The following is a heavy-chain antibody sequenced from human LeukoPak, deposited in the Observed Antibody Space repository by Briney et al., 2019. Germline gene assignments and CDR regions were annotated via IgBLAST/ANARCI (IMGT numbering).Heavy chain of an antibody. Sequence: PGGSLRLSCAASGFIFSSYWMSCVRPARGRGVECVANIKKDGSEKHYVDCVKGRFTISRDNAKNSLYLQMNSLRAEDTAVYYCAREQYYGSGSYYNPLGYWGQGTLVTVSS. CDR2: IKKDGSEK. D-gene: IGHD3-10*01. V-gene: IGHV3-7*01. CDR3: AREQYYGSGSYYNPLGY. J-gene: IGHJ4*02. CDR1: GFIFSSYW.